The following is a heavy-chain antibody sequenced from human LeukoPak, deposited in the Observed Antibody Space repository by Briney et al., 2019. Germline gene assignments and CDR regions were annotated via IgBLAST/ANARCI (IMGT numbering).Heavy chain of an antibody. D-gene: IGHD6-13*01. V-gene: IGHV1-46*01. CDR1: GDTFTSYY. CDR3: ASGREAGGQGDY. CDR2: INPNGASR. Sequence: ASVNVSCTASGDTFTSYYLHWVRQPPGHGLEWMGIINPNGASRSYAQTFQGRLTITKDSSTSTVYMELSSLISEDTAVYYCASGREAGGQGDYWGQGTLVTVSS. J-gene: IGHJ4*02.